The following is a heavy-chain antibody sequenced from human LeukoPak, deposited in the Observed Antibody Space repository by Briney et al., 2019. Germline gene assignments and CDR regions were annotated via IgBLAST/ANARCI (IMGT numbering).Heavy chain of an antibody. D-gene: IGHD4-17*01. CDR3: ARDLPVTREFDY. J-gene: IGHJ4*02. CDR2: ISGNSNVK. V-gene: IGHV3-48*01. CDR1: GFTFSSYS. Sequence: GGSLRLSCAVSGFTFSSYSMNWVRQAPGKGLEWVSYISGNSNVKNYADSVKGRFTISRDNAKNSLYLRMNSLRAEDRAVYYCARDLPVTREFDYWGQGTLVTVSS.